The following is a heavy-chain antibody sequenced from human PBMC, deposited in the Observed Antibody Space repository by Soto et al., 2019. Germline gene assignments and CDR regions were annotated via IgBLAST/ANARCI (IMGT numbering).Heavy chain of an antibody. J-gene: IGHJ4*02. Sequence: EVQLLESGGGLVQPGGSMRLSCAASGFTFSSYAMSWVRQAPGKGLEWVSAISGSGGSTYYADSVKGRFTISRDNSKNTLYLQMNSLRAEDTAVYYCAKGIVGATGSFDYWGQGTLVTVSS. CDR1: GFTFSSYA. CDR3: AKGIVGATGSFDY. CDR2: ISGSGGST. V-gene: IGHV3-23*01. D-gene: IGHD1-26*01.